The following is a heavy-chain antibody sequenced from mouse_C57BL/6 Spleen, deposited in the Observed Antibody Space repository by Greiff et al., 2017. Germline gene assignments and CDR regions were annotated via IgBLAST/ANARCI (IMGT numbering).Heavy chain of an antibody. CDR3: ARVLYDYDEGIYAMDY. J-gene: IGHJ4*01. D-gene: IGHD2-4*01. Sequence: EVKVEESEGGLVQPGSSMKLSCTASGFTFSDYYMAWVRQVPEKGLEWVANINYDGSSTYYLDSLKSRFIISRDNAKNILYLQMSSLKSEDTATYYCARVLYDYDEGIYAMDYWGQGTSVTVSS. CDR1: GFTFSDYY. CDR2: INYDGSST. V-gene: IGHV5-16*01.